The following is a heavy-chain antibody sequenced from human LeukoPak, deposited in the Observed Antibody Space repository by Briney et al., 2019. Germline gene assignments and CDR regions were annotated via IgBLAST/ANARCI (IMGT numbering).Heavy chain of an antibody. J-gene: IGHJ1*01. CDR3: AKDLSVAGYDSSGYLFQH. D-gene: IGHD3-22*01. Sequence: PGGSLRLSCAASGFTFSSYAMSWVRQAPGKELEWVSAISGSGGSTYYADSVKGRFTISRDNSKNTLYLQMNSLRAEDTAVYYCAKDLSVAGYDSSGYLFQHWGQGTLVTVSS. CDR1: GFTFSSYA. V-gene: IGHV3-23*01. CDR2: ISGSGGST.